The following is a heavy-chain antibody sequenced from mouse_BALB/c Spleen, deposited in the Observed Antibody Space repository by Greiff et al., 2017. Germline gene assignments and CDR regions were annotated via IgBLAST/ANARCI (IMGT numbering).Heavy chain of an antibody. J-gene: IGHJ2*01. Sequence: VQLQQSGAELVRPGALVKLSCKASGFNINDYYMHWVKQRPEQGLEWIGWIDPENGNTIYDPKFQGKANITADTSSNTAYLQLSSLTSEDTAVYYCARYDYDDYWGQGTTLTVSS. CDR3: ARYDYDDY. CDR2: IDPENGNT. V-gene: IGHV14-1*02. D-gene: IGHD2-4*01. CDR1: GFNINDYY.